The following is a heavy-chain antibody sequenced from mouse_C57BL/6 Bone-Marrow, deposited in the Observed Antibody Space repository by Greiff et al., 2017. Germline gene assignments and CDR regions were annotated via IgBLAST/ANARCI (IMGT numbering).Heavy chain of an antibody. Sequence: VMLVESGPGLVAPSQSLSITCTVSGFSLTSYAISWVRQPPGKGLEWLGVIWTGGGTNYNSALKSRLSISKDNSKSQVFLKMNSLQTDDTARYYCARNKITTVEGFDYAMDYWGQGTSVTVSS. CDR3: ARNKITTVEGFDYAMDY. D-gene: IGHD1-1*01. J-gene: IGHJ4*01. V-gene: IGHV2-9-1*01. CDR1: GFSLTSYA. CDR2: IWTGGGT.